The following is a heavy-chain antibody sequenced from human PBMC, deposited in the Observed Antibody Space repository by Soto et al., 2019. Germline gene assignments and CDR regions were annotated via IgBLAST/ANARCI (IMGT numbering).Heavy chain of an antibody. V-gene: IGHV4-4*07. CDR2: IYTSGST. D-gene: IGHD1-26*01. CDR3: ARESRSGSYSPPPTPASDI. CDR1: GGSISSYY. Sequence: SETLSLTCTVSGGSISSYYWSWIRQPAGKGLEWIGRIYTSGSTNYNPSLKSRVTMSVDTSKNQFSLKLSSVTAADTAVYYCARESRSGSYSPPPTPASDIWGQGTMVTVS. J-gene: IGHJ3*02.